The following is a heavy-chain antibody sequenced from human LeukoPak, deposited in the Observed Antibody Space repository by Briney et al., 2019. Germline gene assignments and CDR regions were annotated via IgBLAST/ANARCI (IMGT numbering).Heavy chain of an antibody. Sequence: GGSLRLSCAASGFPVSSNYMSWVRQAPGKGLEWVSVIFSGGSTYYADSVKGRFTISRDNSKNTVYLQMNSLRAGDTAVYYCARVDTYYYDSSGYDYFDYWGQGTLVTVSP. CDR1: GFPVSSNY. J-gene: IGHJ4*02. CDR3: ARVDTYYYDSSGYDYFDY. CDR2: IFSGGST. D-gene: IGHD3-22*01. V-gene: IGHV3-66*01.